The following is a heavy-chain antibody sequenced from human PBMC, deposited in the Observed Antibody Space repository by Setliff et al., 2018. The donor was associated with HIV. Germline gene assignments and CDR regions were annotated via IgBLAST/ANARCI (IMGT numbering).Heavy chain of an antibody. CDR2: IKGDGSIT. J-gene: IGHJ6*03. CDR3: VKDEEYIGVVSATMNMPGYYHYYYMDV. V-gene: IGHV3-74*03. CDR1: GFTFSAYW. D-gene: IGHD2-2*01. Sequence: GESLKISCAASGFTFSAYWMHWVRQSPGRGLVGVSHIKGDGSITKYADSVKGRFTISRDNADRSLYLQMNSLRAEDTAVYYCVKDEEYIGVVSATMNMPGYYHYYYMDVWGKGSTVTVSS.